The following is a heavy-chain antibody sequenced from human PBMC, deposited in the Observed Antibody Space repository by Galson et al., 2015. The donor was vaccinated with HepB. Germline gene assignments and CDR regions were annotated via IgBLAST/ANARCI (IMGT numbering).Heavy chain of an antibody. CDR1: GFTFGDCA. CDR3: TRGGRGYSNGHPDY. D-gene: IGHD5-18*01. V-gene: IGHV3-49*04. Sequence: SLRLSCAASGFTFGDCAMTWVRQAPGKGLEWVGCIRSNACDEHTKYAAPVKGRFTITRDDSKSIAYLQMNSLKTEDTAVYYCTRGGRGYSNGHPDYWGQGTLVTVSS. CDR2: IRSNACDEHT. J-gene: IGHJ4*02.